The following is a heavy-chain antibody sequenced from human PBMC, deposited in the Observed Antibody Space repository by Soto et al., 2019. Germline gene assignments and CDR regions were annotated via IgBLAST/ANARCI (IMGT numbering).Heavy chain of an antibody. CDR3: ARVEDIVGATTDAFDI. V-gene: IGHV1-2*02. CDR2: INPNSGGT. Sequence: ASVKVSCKASGYTFTGYYMHWVRQAPGQGLEWMGWINPNSGGTNYAQKFQGRVTMTRATSISTAYMELSRLRSDDTAVYYCARVEDIVGATTDAFDIWGQGTMVTVS. J-gene: IGHJ3*02. D-gene: IGHD1-26*01. CDR1: GYTFTGYY.